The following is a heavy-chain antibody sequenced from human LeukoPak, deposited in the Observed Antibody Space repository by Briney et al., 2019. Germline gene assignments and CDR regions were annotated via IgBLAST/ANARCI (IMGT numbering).Heavy chain of an antibody. J-gene: IGHJ4*02. V-gene: IGHV1-2*02. CDR3: ARGATMFNDY. D-gene: IGHD5-12*01. CDR2: INGNSGGT. CDR1: GHAFTGYY. Sequence: ASVKVSCKASGHAFTGYYIHWVRQAPGQGLEWMGWINGNSGGTKYAQKFHGRVTMTKDTSISTAYMELSRLISDDTAFYYCARGATMFNDYWGQGTLVTVSS.